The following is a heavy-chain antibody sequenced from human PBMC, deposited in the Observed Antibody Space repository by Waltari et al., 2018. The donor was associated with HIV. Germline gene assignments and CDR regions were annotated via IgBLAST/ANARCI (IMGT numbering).Heavy chain of an antibody. D-gene: IGHD6-6*01. J-gene: IGHJ6*02. CDR3: VKDRGIAVRPPYYFGLDV. CDR2: FSWSSGSI. CDR1: GFMFDDYA. V-gene: IGHV3-9*01. Sequence: EVQLVESGGGLVQPGRSLSLSCTASGFMFDDYALHWVRQSPGKGLEWVSGFSWSSGSIGYADSVKGRFTISRDKARNSLYLDMNILRPEDTAVYYCVKDRGIAVRPPYYFGLDVWGQGTTVTVSS.